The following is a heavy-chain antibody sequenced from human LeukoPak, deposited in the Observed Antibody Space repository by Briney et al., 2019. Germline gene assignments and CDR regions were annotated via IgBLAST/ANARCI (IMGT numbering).Heavy chain of an antibody. Sequence: GGSLRLSCAASGFTFSSYWMHWVRQAPGKGLVWVSRINSDGSSTSYADSVKGRFTTSRDNAKNTLYLQMNSLRAEDTAGYYCARLGQDDFWSGYSWGQGTLVTVSS. CDR3: ARLGQDDFWSGYS. D-gene: IGHD3-3*01. CDR1: GFTFSSYW. V-gene: IGHV3-74*01. CDR2: INSDGSST. J-gene: IGHJ4*02.